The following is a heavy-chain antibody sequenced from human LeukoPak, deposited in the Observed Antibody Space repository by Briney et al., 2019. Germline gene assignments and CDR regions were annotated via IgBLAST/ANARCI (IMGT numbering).Heavy chain of an antibody. CDR2: INSDGSST. Sequence: GGSLRLSCVASGFTFSSSWMTWVRQAPGKGLVWVSRINSDGSSTSYADSVKGRFTISRDNAKNTLYLQMNSLRPEDTAVYYCAKDTVKVTTIRRVPHYMDVWGKGTTVTISS. CDR3: AKDTVKVTTIRRVPHYMDV. V-gene: IGHV3-74*01. D-gene: IGHD5-12*01. CDR1: GFTFSSSW. J-gene: IGHJ6*03.